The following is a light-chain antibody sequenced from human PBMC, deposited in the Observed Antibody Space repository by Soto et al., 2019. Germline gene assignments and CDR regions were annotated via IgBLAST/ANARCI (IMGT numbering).Light chain of an antibody. V-gene: IGKV1D-13*01. CDR2: DAS. CDR3: QQFNDFPLT. J-gene: IGKJ4*01. Sequence: IQLTQSPSSLSASVGDRVTITCGASQDISSALAWYQQKPGKAPKLLLYDASSLDAGVPSRFSGSGSGTDFTLSITSLRPEDFATYYCQQFNDFPLTFGGGTKVQIK. CDR1: QDISSA.